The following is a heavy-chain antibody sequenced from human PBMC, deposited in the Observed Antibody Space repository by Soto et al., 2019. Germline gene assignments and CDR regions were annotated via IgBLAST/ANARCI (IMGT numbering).Heavy chain of an antibody. CDR2: INSDGSST. V-gene: IGHV3-74*01. CDR3: ARRGAVAGLHS. CDR1: GFTFSSYW. D-gene: IGHD6-19*01. Sequence: EVQLVESGGGLVQPGGSLRVSCAASGFTFSSYWMHWVRQAPGKGLVWVSRINSDGSSTSYADSVKGRFTISRDNAKNTLYLQMNSLRAEDTAISYCARRGAVAGLHSWGQGTLVTVSS. J-gene: IGHJ4*02.